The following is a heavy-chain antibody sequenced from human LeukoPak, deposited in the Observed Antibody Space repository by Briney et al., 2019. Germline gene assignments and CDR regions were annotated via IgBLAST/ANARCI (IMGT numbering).Heavy chain of an antibody. CDR1: GYTFTSYA. V-gene: IGHV7-4-1*02. CDR3: ARASREPRQLPYYFDY. D-gene: IGHD5-24*01. Sequence: GASVKVSCKASGYTFTSYAMNWVRQAPGQGLEWMGWINTNTGNPTYAQGFTGRFVFSLDTSVSTAYLQISSLKAEDTAVYYCARASREPRQLPYYFDYWGQGTLVTVSS. J-gene: IGHJ4*02. CDR2: INTNTGNP.